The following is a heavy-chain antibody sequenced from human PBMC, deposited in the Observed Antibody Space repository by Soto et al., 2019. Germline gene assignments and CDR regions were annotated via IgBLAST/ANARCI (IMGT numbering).Heavy chain of an antibody. CDR3: AKDTSAAAKGAFDI. J-gene: IGHJ3*02. CDR1: GFTFDNYA. D-gene: IGHD6-13*01. Sequence: GGSLRLSCAASGFTFDNYAMHWDRQATGKGLEWVSLISWDGGSTYYADSVKGRFTLSRDNSKNSLYLQMNSLRAEDTALYYCAKDTSAAAKGAFDIWGQGTMVTVSS. V-gene: IGHV3-43D*04. CDR2: ISWDGGST.